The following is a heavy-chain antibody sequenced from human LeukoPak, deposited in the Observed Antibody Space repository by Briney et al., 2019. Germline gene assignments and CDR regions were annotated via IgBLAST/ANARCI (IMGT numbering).Heavy chain of an antibody. D-gene: IGHD6-19*01. J-gene: IGHJ3*02. V-gene: IGHV7-4-1*02. CDR1: GYTFTSYA. Sequence: ASVKVSCKASGYTFTSYAMNWVRQAPGQGLEWMGWINTNTGNPTYAQGFTGRFVFSLDTSVSTAYLQISSLKAEDTAVYYCARESQWLVLDDAFDIWGRGTMVTVSS. CDR3: ARESQWLVLDDAFDI. CDR2: INTNTGNP.